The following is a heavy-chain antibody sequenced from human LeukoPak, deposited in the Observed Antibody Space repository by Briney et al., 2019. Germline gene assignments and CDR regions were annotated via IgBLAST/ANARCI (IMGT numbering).Heavy chain of an antibody. D-gene: IGHD6-19*01. CDR2: SYYRSKWYN. J-gene: IGHJ5*02. V-gene: IGHV6-1*01. CDR1: GDSVSINSAA. CDR3: ARDEMIAVAGTGFDP. Sequence: SQTLSLTCAICGDSVSINSAAWNWIRQSPSRGLEWLGSSYYRSKWYNDYAVSVKSRITINPDTSKNQFYLQLNSVTPEDTAVYYCARDEMIAVAGTGFDPWGQGTLVTVSS.